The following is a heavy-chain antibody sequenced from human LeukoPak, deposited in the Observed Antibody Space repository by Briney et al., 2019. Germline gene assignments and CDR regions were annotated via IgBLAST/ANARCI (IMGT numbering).Heavy chain of an antibody. CDR3: AKLMGQQLVLPIDY. J-gene: IGHJ4*02. D-gene: IGHD6-13*01. CDR1: GFTFSSYA. Sequence: GGSLRLSCAASGFTFSSYAMSWVRQAPGKGLEWVSAISGSGGSTYYADSVKGRFTISRDNSKNTLYLQMNSLRAEDTALYYCAKLMGQQLVLPIDYWGQGTLVTVSS. V-gene: IGHV3-23*01. CDR2: ISGSGGST.